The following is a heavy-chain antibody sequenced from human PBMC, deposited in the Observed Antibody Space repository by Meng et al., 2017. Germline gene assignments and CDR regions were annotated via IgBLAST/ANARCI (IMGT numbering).Heavy chain of an antibody. CDR3: ARTDYGGYWYFDL. Sequence: QLQLQESGSGLVKPSQTLSLTCAVAGGSISSGGYSWSWRRQPPGKGLEWIGYIYHSGSTYYNPSLKSRVTISVDRSKNQFSLKLSSVTAADTAVYYCARTDYGGYWYFDLWGRGTLVTVSS. CDR1: GGSISSGGYS. V-gene: IGHV4-30-2*01. CDR2: IYHSGST. D-gene: IGHD4-17*01. J-gene: IGHJ2*01.